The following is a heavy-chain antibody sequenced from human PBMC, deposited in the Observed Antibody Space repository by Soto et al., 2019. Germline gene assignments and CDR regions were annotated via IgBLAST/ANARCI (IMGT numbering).Heavy chain of an antibody. CDR1: GYTFTSYG. J-gene: IGHJ5*02. Sequence: ASVKVSCKASGYTFTSYGICWVRQAPGQGLEWMGWISAYNGNTNYAQKLQGRVTMTTDTSTSTAYMELRSLRSDDTAVYYCARVIRYFDWTPKENWFDPWGQGTLVTVSS. CDR3: ARVIRYFDWTPKENWFDP. V-gene: IGHV1-18*01. D-gene: IGHD3-9*01. CDR2: ISAYNGNT.